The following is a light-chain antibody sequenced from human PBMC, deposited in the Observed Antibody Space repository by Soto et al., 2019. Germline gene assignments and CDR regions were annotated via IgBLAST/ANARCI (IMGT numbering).Light chain of an antibody. CDR3: VSYTTSTSYV. Sequence: QSALTQPASVSGSPGRSITISCTGTSSDVGGYIYVSWYQQHPGKAPKLMIYDVSNRPSGVSNRFSGSKSGNTASLTISGLQAEDEADYYCVSYTTSTSYVFGTGTKLTVL. J-gene: IGLJ1*01. V-gene: IGLV2-14*01. CDR2: DVS. CDR1: SSDVGGYIY.